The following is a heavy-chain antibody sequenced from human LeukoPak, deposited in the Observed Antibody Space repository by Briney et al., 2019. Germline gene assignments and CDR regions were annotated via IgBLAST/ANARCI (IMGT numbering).Heavy chain of an antibody. CDR2: INHSGST. D-gene: IGHD5-18*01. J-gene: IGHJ4*02. CDR3: ARGYGYNY. Sequence: SETLSLTCAVYGGSFSGYYWSWIRQRPGKGLEWIGEINHSGSTNYNPSLKSRVTISVDTSKNQFSLKLSSVTAADTAVYYCARGYGYNYWGQGTLVTVSS. V-gene: IGHV4-34*01. CDR1: GGSFSGYY.